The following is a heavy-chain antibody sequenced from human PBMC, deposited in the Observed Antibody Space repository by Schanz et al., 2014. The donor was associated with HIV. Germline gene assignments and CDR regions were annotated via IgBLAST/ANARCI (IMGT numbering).Heavy chain of an antibody. D-gene: IGHD3-16*01. CDR1: GFTFSSYA. Sequence: EAQLLESGGGLVQPGGSLRLSCAASGFTFSSYAMSWVRQAPGKGLEWVSAISGSGGSTYYEDSVKGRFTISRDNSKNTLYLQMNSLRAEDTAVYYCAKDEGGGYYYYGMDVWGQGTTVTVSS. V-gene: IGHV3-23*01. CDR2: ISGSGGST. J-gene: IGHJ6*02. CDR3: AKDEGGGYYYYGMDV.